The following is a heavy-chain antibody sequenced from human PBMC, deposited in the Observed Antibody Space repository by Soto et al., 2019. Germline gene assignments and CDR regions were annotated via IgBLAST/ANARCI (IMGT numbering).Heavy chain of an antibody. CDR3: AKDRTAVAGNNWLDP. CDR2: ISGSGGSK. Sequence: GGSLRLSCAASGFTFSSYAMSWVRQAPGKGLEWVSAISGSGGSKYYADSVKGRFTISRDNSENTLYLQMNSLRAEDTAVYYCAKDRTAVAGNNWLDPWGQGTLVTVSS. CDR1: GFTFSSYA. V-gene: IGHV3-23*01. J-gene: IGHJ5*02. D-gene: IGHD6-19*01.